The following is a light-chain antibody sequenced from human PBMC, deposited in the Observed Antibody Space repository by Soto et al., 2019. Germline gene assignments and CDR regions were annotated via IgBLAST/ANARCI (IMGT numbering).Light chain of an antibody. J-gene: IGKJ1*01. CDR3: QQYNNWPQT. CDR1: QSVSSN. V-gene: IGKV3-15*01. CDR2: GAS. Sequence: EIVMTQSPATLSVSPGERATLSCRASQSVSSNLAWYQQNPGQAPRLLIYGASTRATGIPARFSGSGSGTEFPLTISSLQSEDFAVYYCQQYNNWPQTFGQGTKVGIK.